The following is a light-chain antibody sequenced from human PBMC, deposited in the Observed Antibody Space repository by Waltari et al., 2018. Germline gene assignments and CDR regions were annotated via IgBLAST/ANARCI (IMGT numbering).Light chain of an antibody. CDR3: QQRVNWPLT. J-gene: IGKJ4*01. V-gene: IGKV3-11*01. CDR2: DGS. CDR1: RSVSSY. Sequence: EIVLTQSPATLSLSPGERATLSCRASRSVSSYLLWYQQKPGQAPRLLIYDGSNRATCIPARFSGSGSGTDFTLTISSLEPEDFAVYYCQQRVNWPLTFGGGTKVEI.